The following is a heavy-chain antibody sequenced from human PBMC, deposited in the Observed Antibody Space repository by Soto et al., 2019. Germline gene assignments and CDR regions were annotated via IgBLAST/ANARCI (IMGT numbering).Heavy chain of an antibody. D-gene: IGHD3-10*01. CDR2: IIPIFGTA. CDR3: ARDFAGSGSYSYYYYGMDV. CDR1: GGTFSSYA. J-gene: IGHJ6*02. Sequence: SVKVSCKASGGTFSSYAISWVRQAPGQGLEWMGGIIPIFGTANYAQKFQGRVTIIADESTSTAYMELSSLRSEDTAVYYCARDFAGSGSYSYYYYGMDVWGQGTTVTVSS. V-gene: IGHV1-69*13.